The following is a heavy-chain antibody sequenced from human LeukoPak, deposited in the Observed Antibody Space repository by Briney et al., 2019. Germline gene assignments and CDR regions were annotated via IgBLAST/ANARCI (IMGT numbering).Heavy chain of an antibody. CDR2: IIPILGIA. J-gene: IGHJ4*02. CDR1: GGTFSSYT. CDR3: ARGLMALNE. Sequence: ASVKVSCKASGGTFSSYTISWVRQAPGQGLEWMGRIIPILGIANYAQKFQGRVTITADKSTSTAYMELSSLRSDDTAVYYCARGLMALNEWGQGTLVIVSS. D-gene: IGHD4/OR15-4a*01. V-gene: IGHV1-69*02.